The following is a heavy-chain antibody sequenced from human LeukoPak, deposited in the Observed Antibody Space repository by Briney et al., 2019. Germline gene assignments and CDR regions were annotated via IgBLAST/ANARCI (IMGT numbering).Heavy chain of an antibody. CDR3: ARDYGDHAFDI. Sequence: PSETLSLTCTVSGYSISSGYYWGWIRQPPGKGLEWIGSIYHSGSTYYNPSLKSRVTISVDTSKNQFSLKLSSVTAADTAVYYCARDYGDHAFDIWGQGTMVTVSS. CDR1: GYSISSGYY. CDR2: IYHSGST. D-gene: IGHD4-17*01. V-gene: IGHV4-38-2*02. J-gene: IGHJ3*02.